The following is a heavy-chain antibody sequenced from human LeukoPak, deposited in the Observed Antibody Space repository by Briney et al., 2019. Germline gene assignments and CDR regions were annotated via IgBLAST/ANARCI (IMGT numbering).Heavy chain of an antibody. CDR3: VSPRGFSYGYFDY. J-gene: IGHJ4*02. CDR2: IYYSKNT. Sequence: SETLSLTCTVSGGSISSISAYWGWIRHPPGKGLEWIGSIYYSKNTYYNPSLKSRVTISADTSKNQFSLTLGSVSATDTAVYYCVSPRGFSYGYFDYWGQGTLVTVSS. D-gene: IGHD5-18*01. V-gene: IGHV4-39*01. CDR1: GGSISSISAY.